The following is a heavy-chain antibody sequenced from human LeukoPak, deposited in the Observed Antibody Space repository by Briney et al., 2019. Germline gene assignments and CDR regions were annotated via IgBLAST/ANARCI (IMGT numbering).Heavy chain of an antibody. CDR2: IYYSGST. Sequence: SETLSLTCTVSGGSISSSSYYWGWIRQPPGKGLEWIGSIYYSGSTYYNPSLKSRVTITVDTSKNQFSLKLSSVTAADTAVYYCARGLGYSSSWITWGQGTLVTASS. D-gene: IGHD6-13*01. CDR1: GGSISSSSYY. J-gene: IGHJ5*02. CDR3: ARGLGYSSSWIT. V-gene: IGHV4-39*07.